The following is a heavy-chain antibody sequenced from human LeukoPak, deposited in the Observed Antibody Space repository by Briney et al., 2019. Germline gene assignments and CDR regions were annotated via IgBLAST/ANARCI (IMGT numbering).Heavy chain of an antibody. CDR1: GFTFDDYA. J-gene: IGHJ6*03. CDR2: ISGSGFTI. D-gene: IGHD4-11*01. V-gene: IGHV3-48*01. CDR3: ARGVPKTSYYYYYMDV. Sequence: PGGSLRLSCAASGFTFDDYAMHWVRQAPGKGLEWISYISGSGFTIHYADSVKGRFTISRDNAKNSLYLQMNSLRAEDTAVYYCARGVPKTSYYYYYMDVWGKGTTVTVSS.